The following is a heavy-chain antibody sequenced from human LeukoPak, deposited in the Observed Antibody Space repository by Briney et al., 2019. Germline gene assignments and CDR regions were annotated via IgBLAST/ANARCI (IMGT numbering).Heavy chain of an antibody. CDR1: GYSISSGYY. J-gene: IGHJ4*02. Sequence: SETLSLNCAVSGYSISSGYYWGWIRQPPGKGLEWIGSIYHSGSTYYNPSLKSRVTISVDTSKNQFSLKLSSVTAADTAVYYCARGRGEQWLANFDYWGQGTLVTVSS. V-gene: IGHV4-38-2*01. D-gene: IGHD6-19*01. CDR3: ARGRGEQWLANFDY. CDR2: IYHSGST.